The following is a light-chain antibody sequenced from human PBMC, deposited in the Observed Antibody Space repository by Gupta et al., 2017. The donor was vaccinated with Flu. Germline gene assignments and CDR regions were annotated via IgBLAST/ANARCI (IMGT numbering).Light chain of an antibody. V-gene: IGLV1-44*01. CDR2: MNN. Sequence: QPVLTQAPSASYTPGQGVTISCSGSSSNIGRNSVIWYQQLPGTAPNLLIYMNNQRPSGVPARFSGSKSGTSASMAISGLQSEDEAEYYCAEWDDSVSGRMFGGGTKLTVL. CDR3: AEWDDSVSGRM. CDR1: SSNIGRNS. J-gene: IGLJ3*02.